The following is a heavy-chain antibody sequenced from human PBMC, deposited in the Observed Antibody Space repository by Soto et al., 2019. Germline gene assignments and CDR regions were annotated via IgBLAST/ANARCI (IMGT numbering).Heavy chain of an antibody. CDR1: GGTFSSYA. CDR3: AGHRSGVPCYYYGMDV. CDR2: IIPIFDTA. D-gene: IGHD6-19*01. J-gene: IGHJ6*02. Sequence: QVQLVQYGAEVKKPGSSVKVSCKASGGTFSSYAISWVRQAPGQGLEWMGGIIPIFDTADYAQKFQGRVTITADESTNTAYMELSSLISEDTAVYYWAGHRSGVPCYYYGMDVWGQGTTVTVSS. V-gene: IGHV1-69*12.